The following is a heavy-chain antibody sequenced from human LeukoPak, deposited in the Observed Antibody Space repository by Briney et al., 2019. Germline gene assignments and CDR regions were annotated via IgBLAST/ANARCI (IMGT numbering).Heavy chain of an antibody. CDR2: ISAYNGNT. V-gene: IGHV1-18*01. Sequence: ASVKVSCKASGYTFTSYGISWVRQAPGQGLEWMGWISAYNGNTNYAQKLQGRVTMTTDTSTRTAYMKLRSLRSDDTAVYYCAREIAAAEGSNWFDPWGQGTLVTVSS. D-gene: IGHD6-13*01. CDR3: AREIAAAEGSNWFDP. J-gene: IGHJ5*02. CDR1: GYTFTSYG.